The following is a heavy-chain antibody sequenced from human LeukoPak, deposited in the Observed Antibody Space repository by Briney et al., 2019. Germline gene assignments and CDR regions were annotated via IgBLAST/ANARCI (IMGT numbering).Heavy chain of an antibody. D-gene: IGHD1-26*01. V-gene: IGHV4-61*02. J-gene: IGHJ3*02. CDR1: GGSISSGRYY. Sequence: SETLSLTCTVSGGSISSGRYYWSWIRQPAGKGLEWIGRIYTSGSTNYNPSLKSRVTISVDTSKNQFSLKLSSVTAADTAVYYCARDPQSGGSYPDDAFDIWGQGTMVTVSS. CDR3: ARDPQSGGSYPDDAFDI. CDR2: IYTSGST.